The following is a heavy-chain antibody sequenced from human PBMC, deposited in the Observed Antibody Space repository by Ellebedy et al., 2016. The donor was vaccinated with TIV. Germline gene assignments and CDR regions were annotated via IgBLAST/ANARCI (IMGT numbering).Heavy chain of an antibody. J-gene: IGHJ4*02. D-gene: IGHD2-15*01. CDR1: GFTFSSYG. CDR2: IKQDGSEK. V-gene: IGHV3-7*01. CDR3: ARRLQIDY. Sequence: GESLKISCAASGFTFSSYGMHWVRQAPGKGLEWVANIKQDGSEKYYVDSVKGRFTISRDNAKNSLYLQMNSLRAEDTAVYYCARRLQIDYWGQGTLVTVSS.